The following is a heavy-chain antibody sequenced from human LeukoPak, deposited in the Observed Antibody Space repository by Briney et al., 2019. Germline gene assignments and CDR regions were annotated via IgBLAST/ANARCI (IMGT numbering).Heavy chain of an antibody. V-gene: IGHV3-23*01. CDR1: GFTFSSYA. D-gene: IGHD2-15*01. Sequence: GGSLRLSCAASGFTFSSYAMSWVRQAPGKGLEWVSAISGSGGSTYYADSVKGRFTISRDNSKNKVFLQMNSLRAEDTAVYYCARSGYCSGGNCYQGAFDIWGQGTMVTVSS. J-gene: IGHJ3*02. CDR2: ISGSGGST. CDR3: ARSGYCSGGNCYQGAFDI.